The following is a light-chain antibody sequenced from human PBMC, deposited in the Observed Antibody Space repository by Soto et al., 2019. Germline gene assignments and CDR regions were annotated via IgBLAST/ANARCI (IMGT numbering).Light chain of an antibody. CDR3: QAWHSSTGV. CDR2: EDN. CDR1: KLGNKF. Sequence: SYELTQPPSVSVSPGQTASITCSGDKLGNKFASWYQQKSGQSPVLVIYEDNKRPSGIPERFSGSNSGNTATLSISGTQAMDGADYYCQAWHSSTGVLGGGTKVTVL. V-gene: IGLV3-1*01. J-gene: IGLJ2*01.